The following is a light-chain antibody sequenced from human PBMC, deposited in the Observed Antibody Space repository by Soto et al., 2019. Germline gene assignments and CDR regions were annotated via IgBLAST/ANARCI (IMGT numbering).Light chain of an antibody. CDR1: QSVNTN. CDR2: DVS. J-gene: IGKJ4*01. Sequence: EIVLTQSPATLSLSPGERATLSCKASQSVNTNIAWYQQKPGQAPRLLIYDVSNRATAIPPRFSGSGSGTDFTLTISSLQPEDFAVYDCQQRSNWPLTFGGGTKVEIK. V-gene: IGKV3-11*01. CDR3: QQRSNWPLT.